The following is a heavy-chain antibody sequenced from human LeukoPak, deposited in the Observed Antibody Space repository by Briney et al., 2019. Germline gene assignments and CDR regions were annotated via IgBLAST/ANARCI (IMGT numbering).Heavy chain of an antibody. V-gene: IGHV3-7*01. Sequence: GGSLRLSCAASGFTISSHWMSWVRQVPGKGLESVAHIKHDESETYYVDTVRGRFIISRDNAKNSLYLQMNSLRAEDTAVYYCAGTELELRALFDYWGQGTLVTVSS. CDR2: IKHDESET. CDR3: AGTELELRALFDY. D-gene: IGHD1-7*01. J-gene: IGHJ4*02. CDR1: GFTISSHW.